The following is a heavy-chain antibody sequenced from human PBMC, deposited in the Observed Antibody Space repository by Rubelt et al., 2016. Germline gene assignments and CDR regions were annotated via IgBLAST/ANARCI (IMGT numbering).Heavy chain of an antibody. CDR1: GFSFSSYW. V-gene: IGHV3-7*02. CDR3: ARGQYGFRGVPVGDRMGV. CDR2: IKQDGSEK. Sequence: EVQLLESGGGLVQPGGSLRLSCAASGFSFSSYWMSWVRQAPGKGLEWVANIKQDGSEKYYVDSVKGRFTISRDNAKNSLYLQMNSLRAEDTAVYYCARGQYGFRGVPVGDRMGVWGQGTTVTVSS. J-gene: IGHJ6*02. D-gene: IGHD3-10*01.